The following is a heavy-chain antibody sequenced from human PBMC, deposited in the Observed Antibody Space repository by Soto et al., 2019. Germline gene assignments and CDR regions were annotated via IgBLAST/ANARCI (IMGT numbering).Heavy chain of an antibody. CDR1: DGSIRDSY. D-gene: IGHD3-22*01. CDR2: VHYSGST. V-gene: IGHV4-59*01. CDR3: VRGFYDTSGYSSPFDS. J-gene: IGHJ4*02. Sequence: SETLGVTCIFSDGSIRDSYWCWIRQRPGKRLDWIGYVHYSGSTKYNPSRESRVAMSIDTSRSQFFLQMTPVTTANTALYYCVRGFYDTSGYSSPFDSWGKGTLVT.